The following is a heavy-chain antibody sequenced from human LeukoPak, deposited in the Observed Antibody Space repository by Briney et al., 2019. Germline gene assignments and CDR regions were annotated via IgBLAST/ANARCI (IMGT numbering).Heavy chain of an antibody. J-gene: IGHJ5*02. V-gene: IGHV3-21*01. Sequence: GGSLRLSCAASGFTFSSYSMNWVREAPGEGLEWVSSICSSSSYIYYADSVKGRFTISRDNAKNSLYLQMKSVRDEDTAVYYCASAREWGLLRTWGQGTLVTVSS. D-gene: IGHD3-22*01. CDR3: ASAREWGLLRT. CDR2: ICSSSSYI. CDR1: GFTFSSYS.